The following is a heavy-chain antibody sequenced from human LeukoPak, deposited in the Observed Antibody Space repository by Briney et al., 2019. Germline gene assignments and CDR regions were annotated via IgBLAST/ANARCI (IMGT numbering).Heavy chain of an antibody. CDR2: ISYDGSKK. D-gene: IGHD3-22*01. V-gene: IGHV3-30*18. J-gene: IGHJ4*02. CDR1: GFTFGSYA. CDR3: AKLGFDSSGSPYLVDL. Sequence: GGSLRLSCAASGFTFGSYAMHWVRQSPGKGLEWVAFISYDGSKKHYGDSVKGRFTISRDNSKSTLYVQMNSLRYEDTAVYYCAKLGFDSSGSPYLVDLWGQGTLVTVSS.